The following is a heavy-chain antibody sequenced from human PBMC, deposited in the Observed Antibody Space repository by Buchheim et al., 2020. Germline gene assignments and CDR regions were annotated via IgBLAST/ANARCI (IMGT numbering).Heavy chain of an antibody. CDR3: ARDLSAGSYYFDY. D-gene: IGHD1-26*01. CDR1: GFIFSSYA. Sequence: QVQLVESGGGVVQPGRSLRLSCAASGFIFSSYAMHWVRQAPGKGLEWVVVISYDGSSKFYAASVKGRFTISRDNSKNTLYLQMNSLRAEDTAVYYCARDLSAGSYYFDYWGQGTL. V-gene: IGHV3-30*14. J-gene: IGHJ4*02. CDR2: ISYDGSSK.